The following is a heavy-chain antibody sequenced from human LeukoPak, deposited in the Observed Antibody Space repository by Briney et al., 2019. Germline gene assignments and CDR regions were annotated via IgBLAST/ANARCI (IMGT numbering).Heavy chain of an antibody. D-gene: IGHD6-25*01. J-gene: IGHJ4*02. V-gene: IGHV4-39*01. Sequence: PSETLSLTCTVSGGSISSSSYYWGWIRQPPGKGLEWIGSIYYSGSTYYNPSLKSRVTISVDTSKNQFSLKLSSVTAADTAVYYCASPRYSSGIVDYWGQGTLVTVSS. CDR2: IYYSGST. CDR3: ASPRYSSGIVDY. CDR1: GGSISSSSYY.